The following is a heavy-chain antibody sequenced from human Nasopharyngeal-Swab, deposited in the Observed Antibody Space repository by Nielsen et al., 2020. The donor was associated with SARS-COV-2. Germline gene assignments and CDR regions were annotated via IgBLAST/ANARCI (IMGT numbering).Heavy chain of an antibody. CDR3: AKDGVLGMWGYFDF. J-gene: IGHJ4*02. D-gene: IGHD1-26*01. CDR2: ISFNGIHI. CDR1: GFFFRSYT. Sequence: GASLKISCAASGFFFRSYTMNWVRQAPGKGLEWVSTISFNGIHIYYADSVKGRFTISRDNARNSVFLQMNSLRAEDTAVYYCAKDGVLGMWGYFDFGGQGTMVTVSS. V-gene: IGHV3-21*01.